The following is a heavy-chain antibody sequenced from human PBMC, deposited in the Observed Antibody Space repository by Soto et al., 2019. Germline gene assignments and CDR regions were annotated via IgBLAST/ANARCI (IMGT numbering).Heavy chain of an antibody. Sequence: PGVSLQISCKGSGCSFTSYWIGWGRQMPGKGLEWMGIIYPGDSDTRYSPSFQGQVTISADKSISTAYLQWSSLKASDTAMYYCALVVAATIGTFDYWGQGTLVTVSS. CDR1: GCSFTSYW. D-gene: IGHD2-15*01. CDR3: ALVVAATIGTFDY. CDR2: IYPGDSDT. V-gene: IGHV5-51*01. J-gene: IGHJ4*02.